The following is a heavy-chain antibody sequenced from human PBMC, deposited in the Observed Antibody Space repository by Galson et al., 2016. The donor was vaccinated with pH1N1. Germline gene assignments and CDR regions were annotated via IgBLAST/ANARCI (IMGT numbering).Heavy chain of an antibody. CDR1: GFSLSTSAVG. CDR3: AHREYGDFVGSFDH. Sequence: PALVKPTQTLRLTCTLSGFSLSTSAVGVGWIRQPPGKALEWLALTFWNDDRYYRPSLKNRLTITKGTSENLVVLTMTNMDPVDTATYYCAHREYGDFVGSFDHWGQGALVTVSS. J-gene: IGHJ4*02. V-gene: IGHV2-5*01. D-gene: IGHD4-17*01. CDR2: TFWNDDR.